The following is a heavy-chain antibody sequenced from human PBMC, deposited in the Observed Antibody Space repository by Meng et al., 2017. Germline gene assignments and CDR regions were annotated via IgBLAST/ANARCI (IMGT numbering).Heavy chain of an antibody. D-gene: IGHD3-10*01. CDR1: GGSMNDSF. CDR3: ARSKGELWFGEFAN. J-gene: IGHJ4*02. Sequence: SETLSLTCTVSGGSMNDSFWSWIRQAPGKGLEWIGYVYYTGYTISNPSLESRVTISVDTSKNQFSLHLKSVTTADTAIYYCARSKGELWFGEFANWGQGTLVTVSS. CDR2: VYYTGYT. V-gene: IGHV4-59*01.